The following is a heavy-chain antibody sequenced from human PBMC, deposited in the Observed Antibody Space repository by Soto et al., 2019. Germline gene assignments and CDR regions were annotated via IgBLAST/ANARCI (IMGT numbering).Heavy chain of an antibody. CDR3: AKDWRYSRSSYFDY. J-gene: IGHJ4*02. D-gene: IGHD6-6*01. CDR1: GFTFSSYG. CDR2: ISYDGSNK. Sequence: GGSLRLSCAASGFTFSSYGMHWVRQAPGKGLEWVAVISYDGSNKYYADSVKGRFTISRDNSKNTLYLQMNSLRAEDTAIYYCAKDWRYSRSSYFDYWGQGALVTVSS. V-gene: IGHV3-30*18.